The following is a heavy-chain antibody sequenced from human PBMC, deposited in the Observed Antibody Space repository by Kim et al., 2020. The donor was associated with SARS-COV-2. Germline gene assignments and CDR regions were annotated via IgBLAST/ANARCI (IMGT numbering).Heavy chain of an antibody. J-gene: IGHJ4*02. CDR2: INHSGST. V-gene: IGHV4-34*01. CDR3: ARGVGGRGTTSDY. D-gene: IGHD1-1*01. CDR1: GGSFSGYY. Sequence: SETLSLTCAVYGGSFSGYYWSWIRQPPGKGLEWIGEINHSGSTNYNPSLKTRVTISVDTSKNQFSLKMSSVTAADTAVYYCARGVGGRGTTSDYWGQGTLVTVSS.